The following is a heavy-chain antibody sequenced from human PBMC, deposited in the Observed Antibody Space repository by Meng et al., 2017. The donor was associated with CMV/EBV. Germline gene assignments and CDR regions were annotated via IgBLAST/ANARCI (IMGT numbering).Heavy chain of an antibody. CDR2: INPSRGST. D-gene: IGHD2-2*01. CDR1: GYTFTSYY. J-gene: IGHJ6*02. V-gene: IGHV1-46*01. Sequence: ASVKVSCKASGYTFTSYYMHWVRQAPGQGLEWMGIINPSRGSTSYAQKFQGRVTMTRDTSTSTVYMELISLRSEDTEVYYCAREIIVVPAADYYYGMDVWGQGTTVTVSS. CDR3: AREIIVVPAADYYYGMDV.